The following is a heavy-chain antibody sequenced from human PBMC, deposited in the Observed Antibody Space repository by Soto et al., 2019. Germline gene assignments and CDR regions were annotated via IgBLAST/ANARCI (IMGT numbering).Heavy chain of an antibody. J-gene: IGHJ6*02. Sequence: QVQLQESGPGLVKPSETLSLTCTVSGGSISSYYWSWIRQPPGKGLEWIGYIYYSGSTNYNPSLKRRVTISIDTSKNQFSLKLSSVTAADTAVYYCARENHYYYGMDVWGQGTTVTVSS. CDR3: ARENHYYYGMDV. CDR2: IYYSGST. V-gene: IGHV4-59*01. CDR1: GGSISSYY.